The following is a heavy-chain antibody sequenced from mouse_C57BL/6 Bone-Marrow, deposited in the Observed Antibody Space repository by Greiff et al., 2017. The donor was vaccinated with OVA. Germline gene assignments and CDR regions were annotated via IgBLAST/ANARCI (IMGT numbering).Heavy chain of an antibody. CDR1: GYTFTSYT. CDR2: INPSSGYT. CDR3: AREDGNWFAY. D-gene: IGHD2-1*01. Sequence: QVPLQQSGAELARPGASVQMSCTASGYTFTSYTMHWVKQRPGQGLEWIGYINPSSGYTKYNQKFKDKATLTADKSSSTAYMQRSSLTSEDSAVYYCAREDGNWFAYWGQGTLVTVSA. J-gene: IGHJ3*01. V-gene: IGHV1-4*01.